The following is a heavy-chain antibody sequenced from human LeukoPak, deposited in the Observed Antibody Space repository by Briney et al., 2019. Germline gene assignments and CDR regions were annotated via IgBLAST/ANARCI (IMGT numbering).Heavy chain of an antibody. CDR3: TREWPRLVSHAFDI. J-gene: IGHJ3*02. CDR1: GFTFGDYA. Sequence: GGSLRLSCTASGFTFGDYAMSWVRQAPGKGLEWVGFIRSKAYGGTTEYAASVKGRFTISRDDSKSIAYLQMNSLKTEDTAVYYCTREWPRLVSHAFDIWRQGTMVTVSP. CDR2: IRSKAYGGTT. V-gene: IGHV3-49*04. D-gene: IGHD3-22*01.